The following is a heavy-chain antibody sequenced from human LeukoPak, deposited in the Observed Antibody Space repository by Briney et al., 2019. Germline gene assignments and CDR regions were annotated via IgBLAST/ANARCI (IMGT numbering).Heavy chain of an antibody. Sequence: ASVKVSCKASGYTFTSYGISWVRQAPGQGLEWMGWMSPNSGNTGYAQKFQGRVTITRNTSISTAYMDLSSLRSEDTAVYYCARGRFSGYVDYWGQGTLVTVSS. D-gene: IGHD5-12*01. J-gene: IGHJ4*02. CDR2: MSPNSGNT. CDR3: ARGRFSGYVDY. CDR1: GYTFTSYG. V-gene: IGHV1-8*03.